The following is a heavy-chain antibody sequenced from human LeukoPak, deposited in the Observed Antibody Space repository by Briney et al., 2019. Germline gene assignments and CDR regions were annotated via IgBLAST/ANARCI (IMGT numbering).Heavy chain of an antibody. CDR2: IYYSGST. V-gene: IGHV4-39*01. CDR3: ARQVGNSYDSSGYSRY. D-gene: IGHD3-22*01. Sequence: SETLSLTCTVSGGSISSSSYYWGWIRQPPGKGLEWIGSIYYSGSTYYNPSLKSRVTISVDTSKNQFSLKLSSVTAADTAVYYCARQVGNSYDSSGYSRYWGQGTLVTVSS. CDR1: GGSISSSSYY. J-gene: IGHJ4*02.